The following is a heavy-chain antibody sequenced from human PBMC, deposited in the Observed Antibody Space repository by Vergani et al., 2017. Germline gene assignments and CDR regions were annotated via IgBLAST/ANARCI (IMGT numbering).Heavy chain of an antibody. Sequence: EVPLVQSGAEVKKPGESLKISCEGSGYTFTDYWVGWVRQKPGKGLEWMGVVYARDSITRYSLSFEGQVTISADKSINTAYLEWDSLRASDSAMYYCARRSYCSSTSCYIDYWGQGTLVTVSS. V-gene: IGHV5-51*01. D-gene: IGHD2-2*02. CDR3: ARRSYCSSTSCYIDY. J-gene: IGHJ4*02. CDR2: VYARDSIT. CDR1: GYTFTDYW.